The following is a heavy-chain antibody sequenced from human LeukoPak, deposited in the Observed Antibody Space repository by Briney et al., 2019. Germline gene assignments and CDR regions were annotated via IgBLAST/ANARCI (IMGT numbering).Heavy chain of an antibody. J-gene: IGHJ4*02. CDR2: IFYSGST. D-gene: IGHD3-22*01. V-gene: IGHV4-39*07. Sequence: SETLSLTCTVSSGSISTSNYYWGWVRQPPGKALEWIGNIFYSGSTNYNPSLKSRVTMSVDTSKNQFSLKLSSVTAADTAVYYCARASRDYYDSSGYLSWGQGTLVTVSS. CDR1: SGSISTSNYY. CDR3: ARASRDYYDSSGYLS.